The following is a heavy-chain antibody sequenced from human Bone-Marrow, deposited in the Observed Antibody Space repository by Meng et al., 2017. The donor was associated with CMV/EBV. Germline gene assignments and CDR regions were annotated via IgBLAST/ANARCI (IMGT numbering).Heavy chain of an antibody. CDR2: ISGSGGST. Sequence: GESLKISCAASGFTFSSYAMSWVRQAPGKGLEWVSAISGSGGSTYYADSVKGRFTISRDNSKNTLYLQMNSLRAEDTAVYYCARDSHDFWSGYYQVYYYGMDVWGQGTTVTVSS. CDR3: ARDSHDFWSGYYQVYYYGMDV. CDR1: GFTFSSYA. J-gene: IGHJ6*02. D-gene: IGHD3-3*01. V-gene: IGHV3-23*01.